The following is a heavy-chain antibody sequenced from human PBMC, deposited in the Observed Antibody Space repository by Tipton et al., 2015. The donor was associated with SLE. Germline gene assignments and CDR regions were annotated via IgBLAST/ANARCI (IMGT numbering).Heavy chain of an antibody. CDR3: ARDRQGGFDY. D-gene: IGHD1-26*01. Sequence: TLSLTCTVSGGSISSSSYYWSWIRQPPGKGLEWIGYIYYSGSTNYNPSLKSRVTISVDTSKNQFSLKLSSVTAADTAVYYCARDRQGGFDYWGQGTLVTVSS. CDR1: GGSISSSSYY. J-gene: IGHJ4*02. V-gene: IGHV4-61*01. CDR2: IYYSGST.